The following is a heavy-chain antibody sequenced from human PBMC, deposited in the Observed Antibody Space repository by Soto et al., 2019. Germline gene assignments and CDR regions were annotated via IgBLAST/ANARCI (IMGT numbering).Heavy chain of an antibody. Sequence: QVQLVESGGGVVQPGRSLRLSCAASGFTFSSYAMHWVRQAPGKGLEWVAVISYDGSNKYYADSVKGRFTISRDNSKNTLYLQMNSLRAEDTAVYYCARAIYSSGWYFDYWGQGTLVTVSS. D-gene: IGHD6-19*01. CDR2: ISYDGSNK. V-gene: IGHV3-30-3*01. J-gene: IGHJ4*02. CDR1: GFTFSSYA. CDR3: ARAIYSSGWYFDY.